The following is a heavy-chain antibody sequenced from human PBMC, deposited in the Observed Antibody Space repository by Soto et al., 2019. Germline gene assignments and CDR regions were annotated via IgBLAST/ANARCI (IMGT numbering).Heavy chain of an antibody. J-gene: IGHJ6*02. V-gene: IGHV3-7*03. D-gene: IGHD1-1*01. CDR1: GFPFNNYW. CDR2: IKEDGSEK. Sequence: GGSLRLSCVASGFPFNNYWMNWVRQTPDRGLEWVAIIKEDGSEKYFEDSVRGRFTISRDNAANSVFLHMNSLRAEDTALYHCARGAGGWNHYYGMDVWGQGTTVTVS. CDR3: ARGAGGWNHYYGMDV.